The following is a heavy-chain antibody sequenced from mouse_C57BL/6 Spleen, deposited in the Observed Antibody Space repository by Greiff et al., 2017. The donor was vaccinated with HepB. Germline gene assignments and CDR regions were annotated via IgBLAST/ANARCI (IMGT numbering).Heavy chain of an antibody. D-gene: IGHD5-1*01. J-gene: IGHJ4*01. CDR3: AREYQGYAMDY. CDR1: GYTFTDYY. V-gene: IGHV1-26*01. Sequence: EVQLQQSGPELVKPGASVKISCKASGYTFTDYYMNWVKQSHGKSLEWIGDINPNNGGTSYNQKFKGKATLTVDKSSSTAYMELRSLTSEDSAVYYCAREYQGYAMDYWGQGTSVTVSS. CDR2: INPNNGGT.